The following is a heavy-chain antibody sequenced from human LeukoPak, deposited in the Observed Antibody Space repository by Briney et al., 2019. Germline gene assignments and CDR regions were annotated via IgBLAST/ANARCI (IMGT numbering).Heavy chain of an antibody. Sequence: GGSLRLSCAASGFTFSNYWMIWVRQSPGKGLEWVAIINQDGSGKYYVDSVKGRFTISRDNAKNSLYLQMSSLRAEDTAVYYCARGGHRQKEFWGQGTLVTVSS. CDR1: GFTFSNYW. CDR2: INQDGSGK. V-gene: IGHV3-7*01. J-gene: IGHJ4*02. CDR3: ARGGHRQKEF. D-gene: IGHD3-10*01.